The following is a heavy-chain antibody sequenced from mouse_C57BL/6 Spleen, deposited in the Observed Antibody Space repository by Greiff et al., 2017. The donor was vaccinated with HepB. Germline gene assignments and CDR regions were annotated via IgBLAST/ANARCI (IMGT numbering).Heavy chain of an antibody. Sequence: VQLQQPGAELVRPGTSVKLSCKASGYTFTSYWMHWVKQRPGQGLEWIGVIDPSDSYTNYNQKFKGKATLTVDTSSSTAYMQLSSLTSEDSAVYYCARGGSNYAFAYWGQGTLVTVSA. D-gene: IGHD2-5*01. J-gene: IGHJ3*01. CDR2: IDPSDSYT. CDR3: ARGGSNYAFAY. CDR1: GYTFTSYW. V-gene: IGHV1-59*01.